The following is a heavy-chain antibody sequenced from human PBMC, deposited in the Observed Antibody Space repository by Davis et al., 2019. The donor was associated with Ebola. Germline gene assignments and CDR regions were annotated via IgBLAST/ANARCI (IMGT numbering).Heavy chain of an antibody. V-gene: IGHV6-1*01. J-gene: IGHJ4*02. Sequence: PSETLSLTCAISGDSVSSAGWNWIRQTPSRGLEWLGRTYYTSKWYIDYAVSLKSRITINPDTSKNQFSLQLNSVTPEDTAVYYCVRGWLRSKFDYWGQGTLVTVSS. CDR3: VRGWLRSKFDY. CDR1: GDSVSSAG. D-gene: IGHD5-12*01. CDR2: TYYTSKWYI.